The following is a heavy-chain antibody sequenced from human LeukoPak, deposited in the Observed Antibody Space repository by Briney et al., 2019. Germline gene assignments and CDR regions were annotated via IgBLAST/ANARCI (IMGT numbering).Heavy chain of an antibody. CDR3: ARDYLGTAIYDY. D-gene: IGHD1-1*01. J-gene: IGHJ4*02. Sequence: GGSLRLSCAAPGFTFDDYGMSWVRQAPGKGLEWVSGINWNGGSTGYADSVKGRFTISRDNAKNSLYLQMNSLRAEDTAVYYRARDYLGTAIYDYWGQGTLVTVSS. V-gene: IGHV3-20*04. CDR1: GFTFDDYG. CDR2: INWNGGST.